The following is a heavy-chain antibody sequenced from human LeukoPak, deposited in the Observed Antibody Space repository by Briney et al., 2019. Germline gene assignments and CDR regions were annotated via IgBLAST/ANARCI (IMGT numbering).Heavy chain of an antibody. CDR1: GFTFSSYG. J-gene: IGHJ4*02. V-gene: IGHV3-23*01. CDR3: AKVRPDSYVWGSYRYYFDY. D-gene: IGHD3-16*02. CDR2: ISGSGGST. Sequence: GGSLRLSCAASGFTFSSYGMSWVRQAPGKGLEWVSAISGSGGSTYYADSVKGRFTISRDNSKNTLYLQMNSLRAEDTAVYYRAKVRPDSYVWGSYRYYFDYWGQGTLVTVSS.